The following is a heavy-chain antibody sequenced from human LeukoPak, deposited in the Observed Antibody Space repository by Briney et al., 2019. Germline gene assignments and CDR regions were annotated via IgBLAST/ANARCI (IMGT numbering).Heavy chain of an antibody. V-gene: IGHV4-39*01. CDR2: IYYSGST. CDR3: ATAMVLNWFDP. Sequence: SETLSLTCTVSGGSISSSSYYWGWIRQPPGKGLEWIGGIYYSGSTYYNPSLKSRVTISVGTSKNQFSLKLSSVTAADTAVYYCATAMVLNWFDPWGQGTLVTVSS. D-gene: IGHD3-10*01. J-gene: IGHJ5*02. CDR1: GGSISSSSYY.